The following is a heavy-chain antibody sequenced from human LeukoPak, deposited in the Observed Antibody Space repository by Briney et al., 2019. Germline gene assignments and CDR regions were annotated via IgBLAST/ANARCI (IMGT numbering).Heavy chain of an antibody. CDR2: MSPNSGNT. CDR3: ARGLLRYFQSYYFDY. J-gene: IGHJ4*02. Sequence: ASVKVSCKASGYTFTTYDINWVRQATGQGFEWLGWMSPNSGNTGYAQKFQGRVTITADESTSTAYMELSSLRSEDTAVYYCARGLLRYFQSYYFDYWGQGTLVTVSS. CDR1: GYTFTTYD. V-gene: IGHV1-8*01. D-gene: IGHD3-9*01.